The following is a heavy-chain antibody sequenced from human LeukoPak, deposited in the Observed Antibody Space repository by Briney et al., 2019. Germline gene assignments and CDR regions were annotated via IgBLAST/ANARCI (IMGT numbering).Heavy chain of an antibody. CDR3: ARKVPSAQSDF. J-gene: IGHJ4*02. CDR2: ISESSYHI. CDR1: GFTFNAYS. Sequence: GGSLRLPCAVSGFTFNAYSMMWVRQAPGKGLEWVSSISESSYHIYYADSVKGRFTISRDNAKNSLYLQMNSLRADDTAVYYCARKVPSAQSDFWGQGTLVTVSS. V-gene: IGHV3-21*01.